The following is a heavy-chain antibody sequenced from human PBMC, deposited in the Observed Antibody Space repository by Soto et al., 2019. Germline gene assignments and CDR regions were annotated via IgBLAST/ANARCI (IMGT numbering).Heavy chain of an antibody. J-gene: IGHJ3*02. CDR2: ISTFNGKT. Sequence: DSVRVSCKASGYTFTSHGISWVRQAPGQGLEWMGWISTFNGKTDYAQKFQGRVTMTADTRTSTGYMELRSLRSEDTAVYYCARLLTEGVTYREDAFDIWGQGTKVTVSS. D-gene: IGHD3-9*01. CDR3: ARLLTEGVTYREDAFDI. V-gene: IGHV1-18*01. CDR1: GYTFTSHG.